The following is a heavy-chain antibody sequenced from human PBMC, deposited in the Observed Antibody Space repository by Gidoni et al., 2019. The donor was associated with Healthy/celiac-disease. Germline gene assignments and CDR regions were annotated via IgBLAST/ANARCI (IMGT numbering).Heavy chain of an antibody. CDR3: ARANGDYVRNYYYYGMDV. CDR1: GGTFSSYA. D-gene: IGHD4-17*01. CDR2: IIPIFGTA. V-gene: IGHV1-69*01. J-gene: IGHJ6*02. Sequence: QVQLVQSGAEVKKPGSSVKVSCKASGGTFSSYAISWVRQAPGQGLEWMGGIIPIFGTANYAQKFQGRVTITADESTSTAYMELSSLRSEDTAVYYCARANGDYVRNYYYYGMDVWGQGTTVTVSS.